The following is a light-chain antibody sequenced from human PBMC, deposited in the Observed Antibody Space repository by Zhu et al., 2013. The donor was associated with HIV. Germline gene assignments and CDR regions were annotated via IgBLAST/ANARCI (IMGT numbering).Light chain of an antibody. CDR3: QQYGSSHS. V-gene: IGKV3-20*01. CDR1: QSVSSSN. J-gene: IGKJ2*03. Sequence: EIVMTQSPATLSLSPGERATLSCRASQSVSSSNLAWYQQKPGQAPRLLIFDASSRATGIPDRFSGSGSGTDFTLTISRLEPEDFAVYYCQQYGSSHSFGQGTKLEIK. CDR2: DAS.